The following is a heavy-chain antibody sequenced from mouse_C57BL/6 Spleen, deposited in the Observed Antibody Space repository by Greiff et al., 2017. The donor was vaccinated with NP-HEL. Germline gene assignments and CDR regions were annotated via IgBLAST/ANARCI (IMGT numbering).Heavy chain of an antibody. V-gene: IGHV1-77*01. CDR1: GYTFTDYY. Sequence: LVESGAELVKPGASVKISCKASGYTFTDYYINWVKQRPGQGLEWIGKIGPGSGSTYYNEKFKGKATLTADKSSSTAYMQLSSLTSEDSAVYFGARERAFADQWAMDYWGQGTSVTVSS. J-gene: IGHJ4*01. CDR3: ARERAFADQWAMDY. CDR2: IGPGSGST. D-gene: IGHD3-3*01.